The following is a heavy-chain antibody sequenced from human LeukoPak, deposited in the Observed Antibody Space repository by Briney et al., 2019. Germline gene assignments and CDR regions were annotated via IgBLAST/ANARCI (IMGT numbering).Heavy chain of an antibody. CDR1: GGSISSYY. CDR2: IYCSGST. V-gene: IGHV4-59*01. D-gene: IGHD5-18*01. J-gene: IGHJ4*02. Sequence: SETLSLTCTVSGGSISSYYWSWIRQPPGKGLEWIGHIYCSGSTNYNPSLKSRVTISIDTSKNQFSLRLSSVTAADTAVYYCARGAAGYSYGWGQGTLVTVSS. CDR3: ARGAAGYSYG.